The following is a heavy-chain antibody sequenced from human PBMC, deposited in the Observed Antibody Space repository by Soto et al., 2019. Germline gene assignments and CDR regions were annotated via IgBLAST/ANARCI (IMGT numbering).Heavy chain of an antibody. CDR2: INHSGST. CDR3: ARGYWFGELLYGRRGRNWFDP. Sequence: QVQLQQWGAGLLKPSETLSLTCAVYGGSFSGYYWSWIRQPPGKGLEWIGEINHSGSTNYNPSLKSRVTISVDTSKNQFSLKLSSVTAADTAVYYCARGYWFGELLYGRRGRNWFDPWGQGTLVTVSS. CDR1: GGSFSGYY. J-gene: IGHJ5*02. V-gene: IGHV4-34*01. D-gene: IGHD3-10*01.